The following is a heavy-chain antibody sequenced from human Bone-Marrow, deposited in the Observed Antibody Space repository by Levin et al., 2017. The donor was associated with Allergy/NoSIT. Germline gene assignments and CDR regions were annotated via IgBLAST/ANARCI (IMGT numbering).Heavy chain of an antibody. CDR1: GFNFNDYG. CDR3: ARVPQTFLEWLFFDY. CDR2: ISYDGTNK. D-gene: IGHD3-3*02. V-gene: IGHV3-30*04. J-gene: IGHJ4*02. Sequence: GESLKISCAASGFNFNDYGLHWVRQAPGKGLEWVALISYDGTNKLYADAVKGRFTVSRDNSNNTLYLQMNSLRTEDTAIYYCARVPQTFLEWLFFDYWGQGSLVTVSS.